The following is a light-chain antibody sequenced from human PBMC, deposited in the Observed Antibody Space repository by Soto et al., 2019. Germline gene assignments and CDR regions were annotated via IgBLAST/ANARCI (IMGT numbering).Light chain of an antibody. CDR1: RDISNS. CDR3: QQTSAFPRT. CDR2: GAS. Sequence: DIQMTQSPSSVSASVGDRLTITCRASRDISNSLAWYQQTPGKAPKLLLRGASSLHRGVPSRYSGGGAGTEFTLTISRMQPEDFATYYCQQTSAFPRTFVQGTKVDVK. J-gene: IGKJ1*01. V-gene: IGKV1-12*01.